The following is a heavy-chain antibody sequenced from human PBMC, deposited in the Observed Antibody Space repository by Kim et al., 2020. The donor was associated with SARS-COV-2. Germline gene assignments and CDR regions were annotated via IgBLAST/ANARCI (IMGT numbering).Heavy chain of an antibody. V-gene: IGHV3-21*01. D-gene: IGHD6-13*01. CDR1: GFTFSSYS. CDR3: ARDRAREVAAAGKKKAYYYGMDV. J-gene: IGHJ6*02. Sequence: GGSLRLSCAASGFTFSSYSMNWVRQAPGKGLEWVSSISSSSSYIYYADSVKGRFTISRDNAKNSLYLQMNSLRAEDTAVYYCARDRAREVAAAGKKKAYYYGMDVWGQGTTVTVSS. CDR2: ISSSSSYI.